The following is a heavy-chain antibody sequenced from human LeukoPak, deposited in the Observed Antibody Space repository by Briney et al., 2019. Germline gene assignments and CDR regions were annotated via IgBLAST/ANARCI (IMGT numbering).Heavy chain of an antibody. CDR1: GFTLSSYA. V-gene: IGHV3-23*01. J-gene: IGHJ5*02. CDR2: ISGSGGST. D-gene: IGHD6-19*01. CDR3: AKGYIPGIAVAGNWFDP. Sequence: GGSLRLSCAASGFTLSSYAMSWVRQAPGKGLEWVSAISGSGGSTYYADSVKGRFTISRDNSKNTLYLQMNSLRAEDTAVYYCAKGYIPGIAVAGNWFDPWGQGTLVTVSS.